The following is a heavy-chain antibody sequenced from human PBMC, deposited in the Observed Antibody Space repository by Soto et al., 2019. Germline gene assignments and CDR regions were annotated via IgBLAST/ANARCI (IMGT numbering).Heavy chain of an antibody. Sequence: GGSLRLSCVVSGITFSSYGMTWGRQAPWKGLEGVSCISNSGGSTYYAVSVKGRFTISRDNSKSTLYLQMNSLRDDDTAVYYCAKDHVSGNRRWDGFDIWGQGTMVTVSS. V-gene: IGHV3-23*01. CDR3: AKDHVSGNRRWDGFDI. J-gene: IGHJ3*02. CDR1: GITFSSYG. D-gene: IGHD2-15*01. CDR2: ISNSGGST.